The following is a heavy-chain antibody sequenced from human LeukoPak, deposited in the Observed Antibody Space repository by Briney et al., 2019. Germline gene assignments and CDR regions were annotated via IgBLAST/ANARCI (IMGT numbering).Heavy chain of an antibody. V-gene: IGHV3-7*01. J-gene: IGHJ4*02. CDR2: IIRAGIES. CDR1: GFTFSVNW. D-gene: IGHD1-26*01. Sequence: PGRALRLSCAASGFTFSVNWMTWVRQVLGEGLECVANIIRAGIESYYVDSVKGRFTISRDNAKISLYLQMDSLRVDDTAVYYCARVGTWELQRVFDNWGQGTLVTDSS. CDR3: ARVGTWELQRVFDN.